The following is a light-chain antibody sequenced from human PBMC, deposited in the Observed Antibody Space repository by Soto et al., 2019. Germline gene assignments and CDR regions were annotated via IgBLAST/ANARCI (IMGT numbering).Light chain of an antibody. CDR1: QSVDNN. CDR2: GSF. V-gene: IGKV3-15*01. CDR3: QQRSNWPT. J-gene: IGKJ4*01. Sequence: EIVMTHSPVTLSASPGEIATLSCRASQSVDNNVAWYQQKPGQAPRLLIVGSFARATGIPARFSGSGSGSEFTLTISGLQSEDFAVYYCQQRSNWPTFGGGTKVDIK.